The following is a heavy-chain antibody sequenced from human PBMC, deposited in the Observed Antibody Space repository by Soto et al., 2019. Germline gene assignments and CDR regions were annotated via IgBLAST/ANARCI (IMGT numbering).Heavy chain of an antibody. CDR2: ISSRGSTI. CDR1: GFTFSDYY. D-gene: IGHD6-19*01. Sequence: QVQLVESGGALVRPGGSLRLSCVASGFTFSDYYMTWIRQAPGKGLECLSYISSRGSTIYYADSVKGRFTISRDNAKNTLYLRMNSLRAEDTAVYYCARDPVEVAGGDRWGQGTLVTVSS. CDR3: ARDPVEVAGGDR. J-gene: IGHJ5*02. V-gene: IGHV3-11*01.